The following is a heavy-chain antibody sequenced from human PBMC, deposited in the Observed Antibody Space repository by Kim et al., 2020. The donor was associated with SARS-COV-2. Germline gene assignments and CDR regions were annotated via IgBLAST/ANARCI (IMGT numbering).Heavy chain of an antibody. J-gene: IGHJ6*02. D-gene: IGHD2-21*01. CDR1: GFTFSRYW. V-gene: IGHV3-74*01. Sequence: GGSLRLSCAASGFTFSRYWMHWVRQDPAKGLVWVSRISPDGNIINYADSVKGRFTISRDNAKNTVYLQMNGLRVEDTAVYFCARVFCDGPSCYFYYFHGMGVLGQGTTVTVSS. CDR3: ARVFCDGPSCYFYYFHGMGV. CDR2: ISPDGNII.